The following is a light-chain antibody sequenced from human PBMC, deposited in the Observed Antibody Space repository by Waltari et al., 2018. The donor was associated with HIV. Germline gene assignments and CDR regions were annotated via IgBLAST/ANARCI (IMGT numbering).Light chain of an antibody. Sequence: EIVLTQSPGTLSLSPGERATISCRASQSVSSSYLAWYQQKPGQAPRLLIYGASSRATGIPDRFSGSGSGTDFTLTISRLEPEDFAVYYCQQYGRLPRTFGQGTKVEI. J-gene: IGKJ1*01. CDR3: QQYGRLPRT. CDR2: GAS. CDR1: QSVSSSY. V-gene: IGKV3-20*01.